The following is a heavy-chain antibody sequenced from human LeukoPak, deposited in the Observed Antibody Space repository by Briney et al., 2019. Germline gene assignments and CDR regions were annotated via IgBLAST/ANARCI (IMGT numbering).Heavy chain of an antibody. Sequence: ASVKVSCKASGYTFTGYHMHWVRQAPGQGLEWMGWINPNSGDTNYAQKFQGRVTMSRDTSISTAYVELSRLKSDDTAVYYCARDIVVVPAASRFWFDPWGQGTLVTVSS. V-gene: IGHV1-2*02. CDR3: ARDIVVVPAASRFWFDP. CDR1: GYTFTGYH. J-gene: IGHJ5*02. CDR2: INPNSGDT. D-gene: IGHD2-2*01.